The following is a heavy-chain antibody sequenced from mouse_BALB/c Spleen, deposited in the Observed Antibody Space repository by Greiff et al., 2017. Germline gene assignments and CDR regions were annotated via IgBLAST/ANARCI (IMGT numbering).Heavy chain of an antibody. D-gene: IGHD2-1*01. V-gene: IGHV2-6-7*01. Sequence: QVTLKESGPGLVAPSQSLSITCTVSGFSLTGYGVNWVRQPPGKGLEWLGMIWGDGSTDYNSALKSRLSISKDNSKSQVFLKMNSLQTDDTARYYCDRELRRYGNYWYFDDWGEGTTVTVSS. CDR1: GFSLTGYG. J-gene: IGHJ1*01. CDR3: DRELRRYGNYWYFDD. CDR2: IWGDGST.